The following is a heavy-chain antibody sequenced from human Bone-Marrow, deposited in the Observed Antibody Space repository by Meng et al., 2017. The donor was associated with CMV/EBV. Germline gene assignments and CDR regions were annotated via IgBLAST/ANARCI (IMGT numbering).Heavy chain of an antibody. CDR3: ARDDFWSGYPRERYYYYYYGMDV. CDR2: ISYDGSNK. D-gene: IGHD3-3*01. V-gene: IGHV3-30*03. Sequence: GESLKISCAASGFTFDDYGMSWVRQAPGKGLEWVAVISYDGSNKYYADPVKGRFTISRDNSKNTLYLQMNSLRAEDTAVYYCARDDFWSGYPRERYYYYYYGMDVWGQGTTVTVSS. J-gene: IGHJ6*02. CDR1: GFTFDDYG.